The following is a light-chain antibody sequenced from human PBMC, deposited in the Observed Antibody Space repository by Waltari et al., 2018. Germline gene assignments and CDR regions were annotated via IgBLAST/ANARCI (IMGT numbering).Light chain of an antibody. CDR1: QSISSY. V-gene: IGKV1-39*01. J-gene: IGKJ1*01. CDR2: AAS. CDR3: QQSYSTPRT. Sequence: DIQMTQSPSSLSASVGDRVNITYRASQSISSYLNWYKQKPGKAPKLMIYAASSLQSGVPSRFSLIGSGTDFTLTISSLQPEDFATYSCQQSYSTPRTFGQGTKVEIK.